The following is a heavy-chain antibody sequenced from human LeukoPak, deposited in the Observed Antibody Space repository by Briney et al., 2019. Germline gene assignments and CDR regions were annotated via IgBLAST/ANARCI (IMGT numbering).Heavy chain of an antibody. V-gene: IGHV4-59*12. CDR3: ARRTVDTHTFDF. CDR2: IYYSGNT. CDR1: GGSISSYY. D-gene: IGHD2-15*01. J-gene: IGHJ4*02. Sequence: PSETLSLTCTVSGGSISSYYWSWIRQPPGKGLEWIGYIYYSGNTNYNPSLKSRVTISVDTSKNQFSLKLSSVTAADTAFYFCARRTVDTHTFDFWGQGTLVTVSS.